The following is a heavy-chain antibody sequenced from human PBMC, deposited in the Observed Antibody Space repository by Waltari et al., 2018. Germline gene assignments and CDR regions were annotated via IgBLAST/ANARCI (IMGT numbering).Heavy chain of an antibody. CDR1: GYSISSGYY. J-gene: IGHJ4*02. CDR2: IYHSGST. Sequence: QVRLQESGPGLVKPSETLSLTCAVSGYSISSGYYWGWIRQPPGKGLEWIGSIYHSGSTYYNPSLKSRVTISVDTSKNQFSLKLSSVTAADTAVYYCARLIHGCDYWGQGTLVTVSS. CDR3: ARLIHGCDY. V-gene: IGHV4-38-2*01.